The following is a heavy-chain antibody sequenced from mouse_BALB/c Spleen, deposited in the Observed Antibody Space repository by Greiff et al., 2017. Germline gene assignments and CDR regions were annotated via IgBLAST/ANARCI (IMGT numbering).Heavy chain of an antibody. CDR1: GDSITSGY. J-gene: IGHJ3*01. V-gene: IGHV3-8*02. Sequence: EVQRVESGPSLVKPSQTLSLTCSVTGDSITSGYWNWIRKFPGNKLEYMGYISYSGSTYYNPSLKSRISITRDTSKNQYYLQLNSVTTEDTATYYCARMPPYYYGSSYPFAYWGQGTLVTVSA. CDR3: ARMPPYYYGSSYPFAY. D-gene: IGHD1-1*01. CDR2: ISYSGST.